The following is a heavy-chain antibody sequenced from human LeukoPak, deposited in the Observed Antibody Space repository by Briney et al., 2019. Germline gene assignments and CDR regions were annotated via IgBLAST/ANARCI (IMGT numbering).Heavy chain of an antibody. V-gene: IGHV1-18*01. D-gene: IGHD6-19*01. CDR2: INPSGGNT. CDR3: ARFAVHRRLAVAGQFGLDY. CDR1: GYTFTSYG. J-gene: IGHJ4*02. Sequence: EASVKVSCKASGYTFTSYGISWVRQAPGQGLEWMGWINPSGGNTNYAQKFQGRVTMTRDTSASTVYMELSSLRSGDTAVYYCARFAVHRRLAVAGQFGLDYWGQGTLVTVSS.